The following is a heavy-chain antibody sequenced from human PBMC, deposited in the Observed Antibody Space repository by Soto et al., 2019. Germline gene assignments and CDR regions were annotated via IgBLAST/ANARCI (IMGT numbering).Heavy chain of an antibody. CDR2: ISYDGSNK. CDR1: GFSFTNYA. J-gene: IGHJ5*02. V-gene: IGHV3-30*18. Sequence: PGGSLRLSCAASGFSFTNYAMHWVRQAPGKGLEWVAVISYDGSNKYSADSVKGRFTVSRDNSNSTLYLEMNRLRAEDTAVYYCAKDRDFWNGHSIAGPYNWFDTWGQGTQVTVSS. CDR3: AKDRDFWNGHSIAGPYNWFDT. D-gene: IGHD3-3*01.